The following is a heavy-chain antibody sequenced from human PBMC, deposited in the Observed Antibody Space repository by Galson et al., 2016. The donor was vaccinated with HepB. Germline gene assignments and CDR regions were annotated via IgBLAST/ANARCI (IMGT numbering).Heavy chain of an antibody. Sequence: ETLSLTCTVSGVSISSYYWSWFRQPPGKGLEWIGYAFYSGITNYNPSLKSRVTISIDTSKNQFSLKLSSVTAADTAVYYCARGEGYNLYWGQGTLVTVSS. CDR3: ARGEGYNLY. CDR1: GVSISSYY. D-gene: IGHD5-24*01. J-gene: IGHJ4*02. V-gene: IGHV4-59*08. CDR2: AFYSGIT.